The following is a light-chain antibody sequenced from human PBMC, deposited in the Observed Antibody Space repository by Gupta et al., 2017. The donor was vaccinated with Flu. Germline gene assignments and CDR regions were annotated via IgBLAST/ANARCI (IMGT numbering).Light chain of an antibody. CDR1: SSDVGRSDS. J-gene: IGLJ1*01. CDR2: DVR. CDR3: SSYTSSTTFSV. V-gene: IGLV2-14*01. Sequence: QSALTQPASVSGSPGQSITISCTGTSSDVGRSDSVSWYQQHPGKAPKLLIYDVRYRPSGVSSRFSGSQSGNTASLTISGLQADDETDYYCSSYTSSTTFSVFGTGTKVTVL.